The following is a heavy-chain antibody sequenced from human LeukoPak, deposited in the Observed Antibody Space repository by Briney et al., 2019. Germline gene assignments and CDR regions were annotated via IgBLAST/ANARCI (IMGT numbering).Heavy chain of an antibody. V-gene: IGHV4-4*07. Sequence: SETLSLTCTVSGGSISSYYWSWIRQPAGKGLEWIGHFYNDGGAKYNPSLKGRVTMSADTSEVQLTLKVNTVTAADTAVYYCARSGGGTFDPWGPGTLVIVSS. CDR2: FYNDGGA. CDR3: ARSGGGTFDP. J-gene: IGHJ5*02. CDR1: GGSISSYY. D-gene: IGHD3-16*01.